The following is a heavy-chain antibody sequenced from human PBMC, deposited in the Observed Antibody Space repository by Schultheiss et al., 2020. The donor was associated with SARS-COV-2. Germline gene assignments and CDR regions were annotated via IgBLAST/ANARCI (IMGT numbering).Heavy chain of an antibody. CDR1: EFTFSTYS. CDR2: VSSRGGFI. Sequence: GGSLRLSCAASEFTFSTYSMNWVRQAPGKGLQWVSFVSSRGGFILYADSVKGRFTISRDNAKNSLYLQMNRLRAEDTAVYYCARDRAIEYGMDVWGQGTTVTVSS. D-gene: IGHD2-2*02. J-gene: IGHJ6*02. V-gene: IGHV3-48*01. CDR3: ARDRAIEYGMDV.